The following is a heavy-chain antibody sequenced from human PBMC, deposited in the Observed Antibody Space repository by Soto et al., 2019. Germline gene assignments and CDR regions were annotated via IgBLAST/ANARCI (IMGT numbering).Heavy chain of an antibody. CDR2: ISYDGGNE. CDR3: AKSVVDYSNYVYFEY. CDR1: GFTFSSYG. J-gene: IGHJ4*02. D-gene: IGHD4-4*01. Sequence: QVQLVESGGGVVQPGRSLRLSCAASGFTFSSYGMHWVRQAPGKGLECVAVISYDGGNEYYADSVKGRFTISRDNSKNTLYLQMNSLRAEDTAVYYCAKSVVDYSNYVYFEYWCQGTLVTVSS. V-gene: IGHV3-30*18.